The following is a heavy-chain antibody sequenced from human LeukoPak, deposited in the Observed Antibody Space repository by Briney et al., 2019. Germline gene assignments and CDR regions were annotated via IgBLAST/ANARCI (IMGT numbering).Heavy chain of an antibody. CDR2: INHSGST. V-gene: IGHV4-34*01. CDR1: GGSFSGYY. Sequence: SETLSLTCAVYGGSFSGYYWSWIRQPPGKGLEWIGEINHSGSTNYNPSLKSRVTISVDTSKNQFSLKLSSVTAADTAVYYCAGLALGYCSGGSCHLGPFDYWGQGTLVTVSS. J-gene: IGHJ4*02. D-gene: IGHD2-15*01. CDR3: AGLALGYCSGGSCHLGPFDY.